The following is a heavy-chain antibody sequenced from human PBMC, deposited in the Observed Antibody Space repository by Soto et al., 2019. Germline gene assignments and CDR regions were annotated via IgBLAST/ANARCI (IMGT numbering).Heavy chain of an antibody. CDR2: IYYSGST. CDR3: AREIRLFDWFDP. V-gene: IGHV4-59*12. J-gene: IGHJ5*02. CDR1: GGSISSYY. D-gene: IGHD3-3*01. Sequence: SETLSLTCTVSGGSISSYYWSWIRQPPGKGLEWIGYIYYSGSTNYNPSLKSRVTISVDTSKNQFSLKLSSVTAADTAVYYCAREIRLFDWFDPWGQGTLVTVSS.